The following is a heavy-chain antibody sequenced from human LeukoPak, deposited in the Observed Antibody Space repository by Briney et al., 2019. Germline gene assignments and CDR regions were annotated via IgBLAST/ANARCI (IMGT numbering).Heavy chain of an antibody. D-gene: IGHD5-18*01. CDR3: ARLGDSYATDY. V-gene: IGHV4-39*01. Sequence: PSETLSLTCTVSGGSISSSNYNWGWIRQPPGKGLEWVGSIYYSGSTYYSPSLKSRVTISVDTSKNQFSLKLSSVTAADTAVYYCARLGDSYATDYWGQGTLVTVSS. J-gene: IGHJ4*02. CDR1: GGSISSSNYN. CDR2: IYYSGST.